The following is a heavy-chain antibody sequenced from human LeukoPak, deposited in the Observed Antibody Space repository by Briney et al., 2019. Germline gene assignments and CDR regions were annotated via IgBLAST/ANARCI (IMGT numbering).Heavy chain of an antibody. D-gene: IGHD4-23*01. CDR3: ARVAAGYSVNYFDY. CDR2: ISTGSSTT. J-gene: IGHJ4*02. V-gene: IGHV3-48*02. CDR1: EFAFSTYN. Sequence: GGSLRLSCAASEFAFSTYNMNWVRQVPGKGLEWVSYISTGSSTTYYADSVKGRFTISRDNVENSLYLQMNSLRDEDTAVYYCARVAAGYSVNYFDYWGQGTLVTVSS.